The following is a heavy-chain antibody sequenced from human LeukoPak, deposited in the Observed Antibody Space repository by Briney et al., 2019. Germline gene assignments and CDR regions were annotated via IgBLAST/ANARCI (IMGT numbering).Heavy chain of an antibody. Sequence: GGSLRLSCAAAGFTFRSYGMSWVRQAPGSGLEWVSSISGGGGGTYYADSVKGRFTISRDNSKNTLYLQMNSLRAEDTAVYYCAKGTGGSGYTYAFDYWGQGTLVTVSS. J-gene: IGHJ4*02. CDR3: AKGTGGSGYTYAFDY. D-gene: IGHD5-18*01. CDR2: ISGGGGGT. V-gene: IGHV3-23*01. CDR1: GFTFRSYG.